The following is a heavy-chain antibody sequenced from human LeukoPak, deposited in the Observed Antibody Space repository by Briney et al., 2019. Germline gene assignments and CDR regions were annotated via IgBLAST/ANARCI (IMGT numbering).Heavy chain of an antibody. CDR3: ARWTNFHAFDI. CDR1: GFTFRSYV. D-gene: IGHD1-1*01. Sequence: GGSLRLSCAASGFTFRSYVMNWVRQAPGKGLEWVSLLYSAGSTNYADSVKGRFTISRDDSKNTVYLQMNSLRAEDTAVYYCARWTNFHAFDIWGQGTLVTVSS. J-gene: IGHJ3*02. CDR2: LYSAGST. V-gene: IGHV3-23*03.